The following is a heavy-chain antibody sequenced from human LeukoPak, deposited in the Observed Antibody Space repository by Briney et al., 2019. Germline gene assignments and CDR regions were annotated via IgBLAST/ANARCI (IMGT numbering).Heavy chain of an antibody. CDR3: VRSINYSNYLLDF. Sequence: PGGSLRLSCAASGFNFKDYDMTWVRQAPGKGLEWVASISASGVSTNYADSVRGRFTISRNNSNRVVYLRMNSLRTEDTAVYYCVRSINYSNYLLDFWGQGTRVIVSS. D-gene: IGHD4-11*01. J-gene: IGHJ4*02. V-gene: IGHV3-23*01. CDR2: ISASGVST. CDR1: GFNFKDYD.